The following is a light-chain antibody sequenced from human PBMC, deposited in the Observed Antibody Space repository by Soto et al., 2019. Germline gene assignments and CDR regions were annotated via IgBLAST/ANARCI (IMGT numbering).Light chain of an antibody. CDR3: ATWDGSLNGWV. Sequence: QPVVTQPPSASGTPGQRVTISCSGSNSNIGRDTVNWYQQLPGTAPKLLIYSINQRPSGVPDRFSGSKSGTSASLAISGLQSEDEADYYCATWDGSLNGWVFGGGTKLTVL. CDR1: NSNIGRDT. V-gene: IGLV1-44*01. CDR2: SIN. J-gene: IGLJ3*02.